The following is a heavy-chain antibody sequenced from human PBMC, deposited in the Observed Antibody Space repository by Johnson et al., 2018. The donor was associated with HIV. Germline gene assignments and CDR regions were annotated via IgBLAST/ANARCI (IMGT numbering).Heavy chain of an antibody. Sequence: VQLVESGGGLVKPGGSLRLSCAASGFTFDDYGMSWVRQGPGKGLEWVSGINWNGGSTGYGDSVKGRFTISRDNAKNSLYLQMNSLRAEDTALYYCARQQQLTHDAFDIWGQGTMVTVSS. CDR2: INWNGGST. V-gene: IGHV3-20*04. J-gene: IGHJ3*02. CDR1: GFTFDDYG. CDR3: ARQQQLTHDAFDI. D-gene: IGHD6-13*01.